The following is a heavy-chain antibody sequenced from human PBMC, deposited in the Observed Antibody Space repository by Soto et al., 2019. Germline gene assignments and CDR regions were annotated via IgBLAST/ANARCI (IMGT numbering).Heavy chain of an antibody. Sequence: ASVKVSCKASGYSFTIYGITWVRQAPGQGLEWMGWISTYDGNTNYAQNFQGRVSMARDTSTSTAYMELRSLRSDDTAVYYCARVRARSCIGGICPFGYCGQGPLVT. D-gene: IGHD2-15*01. CDR1: GYSFTIYG. V-gene: IGHV1-18*01. CDR2: ISTYDGNT. CDR3: ARVRARSCIGGICPFGY. J-gene: IGHJ4*02.